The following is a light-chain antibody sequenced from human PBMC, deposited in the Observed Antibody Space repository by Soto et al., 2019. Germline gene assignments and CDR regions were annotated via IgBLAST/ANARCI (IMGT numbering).Light chain of an antibody. CDR3: QQSYSFPHT. CDR2: AAS. Sequence: DIQMTQSPSSLSASVGDRVTITCRASQNINNYLNWYQQESGKAPKLLIYAASALQSGVPSRFSGSGSGTDFTLTISSLQPEDFATYYYQQSYSFPHTFGQGTKLEIK. V-gene: IGKV1-39*01. CDR1: QNINNY. J-gene: IGKJ2*01.